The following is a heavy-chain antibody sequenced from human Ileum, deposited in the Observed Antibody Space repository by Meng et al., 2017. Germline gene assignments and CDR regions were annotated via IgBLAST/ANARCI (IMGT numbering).Heavy chain of an antibody. CDR1: GGSISSYY. J-gene: IGHJ2*01. D-gene: IGHD2-15*01. CDR2: ISYSGST. CDR3: ATGGYRSGGGCNWYFDL. Sequence: QVQLQESGPGLVKPSETLSLTCTVSGGSISSYYWSWIRQPPGKGLEWIGYISYSGSTYYNPSLKSRVTISVDTSKNQFSLKLSSVTAADTAVYYCATGGYRSGGGCNWYFDLWGRGTLVTVSS. V-gene: IGHV4-59*08.